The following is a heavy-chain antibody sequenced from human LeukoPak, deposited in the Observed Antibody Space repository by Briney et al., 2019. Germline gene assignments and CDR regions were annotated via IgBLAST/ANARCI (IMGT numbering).Heavy chain of an antibody. CDR1: GFTFSSYA. Sequence: GGSLRLSCAASGFTFSSYAMHWVRQAPGKGLEWVAVISYDGSNKYYADSVKGRFTISRDNSKNTLYLQMNSPRAEDTAVYYCARGVAGTTFSFDYWGQGTLVTVSS. CDR3: ARGVAGTTFSFDY. D-gene: IGHD1-1*01. CDR2: ISYDGSNK. J-gene: IGHJ4*02. V-gene: IGHV3-30*04.